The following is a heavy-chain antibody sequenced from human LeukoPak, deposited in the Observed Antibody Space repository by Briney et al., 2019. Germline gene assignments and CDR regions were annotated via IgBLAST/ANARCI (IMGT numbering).Heavy chain of an antibody. V-gene: IGHV1-2*02. CDR2: INPNSGGT. CDR1: GYTFTSYG. Sequence: ASVKVSCKASGYTFTSYGISWVRQAPGQGLEWMGWINPNSGGTNYAQKFQGRVTMTRDTSISTAYMELSRLRSDDTAVYYCARGYSGYELWGQGTLVTVSS. J-gene: IGHJ4*02. CDR3: ARGYSGYEL. D-gene: IGHD5-12*01.